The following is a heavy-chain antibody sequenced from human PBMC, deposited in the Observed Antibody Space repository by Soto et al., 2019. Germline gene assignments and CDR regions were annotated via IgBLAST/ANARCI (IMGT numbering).Heavy chain of an antibody. J-gene: IGHJ6*02. V-gene: IGHV3-30-3*01. CDR1: GFPFRTYA. CDR3: ARQEQPQAGDYYYFGMDV. CDR2: LSFDGTNK. Sequence: QVQLVESGGGVVQPGTLLRLSCSASGFPFRTYAMHWVRQAPGKGLEWVAALSFDGTNKHYADSVKGRFTISRDNSKNTLSLQLNSLRPEDSAVDWCARQEQPQAGDYYYFGMDVWGQGTAVTVSS. D-gene: IGHD6-13*01.